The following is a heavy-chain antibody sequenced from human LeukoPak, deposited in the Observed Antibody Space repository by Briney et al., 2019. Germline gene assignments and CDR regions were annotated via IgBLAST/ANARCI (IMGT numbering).Heavy chain of an antibody. V-gene: IGHV1-69*04. J-gene: IGHJ2*01. CDR1: GGTFSSYA. D-gene: IGHD2-21*02. Sequence: SVKVSCKASGGTFSSYAISWVRQAPGQGLEWMGRITPILGTPNYPQKFQGRVTITADKSTTTAYMELSSLRSEDTAVYYCATEAIVVVTARDYWYFDLWGRGTLVTVSS. CDR2: ITPILGTP. CDR3: ATEAIVVVTARDYWYFDL.